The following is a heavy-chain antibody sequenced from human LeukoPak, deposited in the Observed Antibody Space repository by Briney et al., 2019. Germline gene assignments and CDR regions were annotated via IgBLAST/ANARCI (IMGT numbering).Heavy chain of an antibody. J-gene: IGHJ3*02. V-gene: IGHV1-18*01. CDR3: ATGWSSGSSDAFDI. CDR2: ISAYNGNT. CDR1: GYTFTSYG. Sequence: ASVNVSCMASGYTFTSYGTSWVRPAAGQGLEWMGWISAYNGNTNYAQKLQGRVTMTTDTSTSTAYMELRSLRSDDTAVYYCATGWSSGSSDAFDIWGQRTMVTVSS. D-gene: IGHD6-19*01.